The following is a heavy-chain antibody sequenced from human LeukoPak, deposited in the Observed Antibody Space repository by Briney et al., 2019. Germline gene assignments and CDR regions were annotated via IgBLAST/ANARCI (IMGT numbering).Heavy chain of an antibody. V-gene: IGHV4-39*07. CDR3: ARSYYDFWSGYYTGYFDY. J-gene: IGHJ4*02. D-gene: IGHD3-3*01. Sequence: SETLSLTCTVSGGSISSSSYYWGWIRQPPGKGLEWIGSIYYSGSTYYNPSLKSRFTISVDTSKNQFSLKLSSVTAADTAVYYCARSYYDFWSGYYTGYFDYWGQGTLVTVSS. CDR2: IYYSGST. CDR1: GGSISSSSYY.